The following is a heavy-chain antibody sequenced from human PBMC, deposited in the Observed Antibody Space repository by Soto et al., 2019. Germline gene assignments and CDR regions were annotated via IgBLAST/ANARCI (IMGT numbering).Heavy chain of an antibody. CDR2: VSHDGRNT. Sequence: VQLVESGGGVVQPGRSLRLSCAASGFTFSDYAMHWVRQAPGKGLEWVAVVSHDGRNTHYADSVKGRFTISRDSSKNTMCLAMTGLRGVYRACCYCVEGGRRWLVTFGFNSWGQGSLVTVSS. CDR1: GFTFSDYA. D-gene: IGHD6-19*01. V-gene: IGHV3-30*03. J-gene: IGHJ4*02. CDR3: VEGGRRWLVTFGFNS.